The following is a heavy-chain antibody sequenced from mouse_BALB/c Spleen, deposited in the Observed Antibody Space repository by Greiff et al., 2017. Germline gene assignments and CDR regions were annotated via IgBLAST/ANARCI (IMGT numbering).Heavy chain of an antibody. CDR3: VRQAYGNYRAY. J-gene: IGHJ3*01. CDR1: GFTFNTYA. D-gene: IGHD2-10*02. Sequence: EVQLVESGGGLVQPKGSLKLSCAASGFTFNTYAMNWVRQAPGKGLEWVARIRSKSNNYATYYADSVKDRFTISRDDSQSMLYLQMNNLKTEDTAMYYCVRQAYGNYRAYWGQGTLVTVSA. V-gene: IGHV10-1*02. CDR2: IRSKSNNYAT.